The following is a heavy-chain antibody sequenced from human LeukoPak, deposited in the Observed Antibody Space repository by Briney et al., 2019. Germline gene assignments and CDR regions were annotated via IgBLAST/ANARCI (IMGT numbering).Heavy chain of an antibody. J-gene: IGHJ4*02. CDR1: GFTFSSYS. Sequence: GGSLRLSCAASGFTFSSYSMNWVRQAPGKGLEWVSGISGSGGSTDYADSVKGRFTISRDNSKNTLYLQMNSLRAEDTAVYYCAKGTLFYLDYWGQGTLVTVSS. CDR2: ISGSGGST. V-gene: IGHV3-23*01. D-gene: IGHD3-10*01. CDR3: AKGTLFYLDY.